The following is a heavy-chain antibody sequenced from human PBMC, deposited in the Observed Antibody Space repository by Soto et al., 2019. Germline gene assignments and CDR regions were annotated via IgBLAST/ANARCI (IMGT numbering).Heavy chain of an antibody. Sequence: QVQLQESGPGLVKPSGTLSLTCAVSGGSISSSNWWSWVRQPPGKGLEWIGEIYHSGSTNYNPSLKSRVTISVDKSKNQFSLKLSSVTAADTAVYYCARGGDLELILYNVESHFNWFDPWGQGTLVTVSS. V-gene: IGHV4-4*02. J-gene: IGHJ5*02. D-gene: IGHD1-7*01. CDR3: ARGGDLELILYNVESHFNWFDP. CDR2: IYHSGST. CDR1: GGSISSSNW.